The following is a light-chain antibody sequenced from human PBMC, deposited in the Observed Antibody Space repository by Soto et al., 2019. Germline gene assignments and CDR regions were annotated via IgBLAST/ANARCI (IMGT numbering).Light chain of an antibody. CDR2: GAS. J-gene: IGKJ2*01. Sequence: EIVLTQSPGTLSLSPGERATLSCRASQSVSSSYLAWYQQKPGQAPTLLIYGASGRATGIPDRFSGSGSGTDFTLTIIRLEPEDFAVYYCQQYGSSPPRYTFGQGTKLEIK. CDR3: QQYGSSPPRYT. CDR1: QSVSSSY. V-gene: IGKV3-20*01.